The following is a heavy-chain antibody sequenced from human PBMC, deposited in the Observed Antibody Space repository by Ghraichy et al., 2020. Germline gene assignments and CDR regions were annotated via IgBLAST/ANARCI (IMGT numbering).Heavy chain of an antibody. D-gene: IGHD2-2*01. V-gene: IGHV4-4*07. J-gene: IGHJ5*02. Sequence: SETLSLTCTVSGGSISSYYWSWIRQPAGKGLEWIGRIYTSGSTNYNPSLKSRVTMSVDTSKNQFSLKLSSVTAADTAVYYCARDSGYCSSTSCYLEGYNWFDPWGQGTLVTVSS. CDR3: ARDSGYCSSTSCYLEGYNWFDP. CDR2: IYTSGST. CDR1: GGSISSYY.